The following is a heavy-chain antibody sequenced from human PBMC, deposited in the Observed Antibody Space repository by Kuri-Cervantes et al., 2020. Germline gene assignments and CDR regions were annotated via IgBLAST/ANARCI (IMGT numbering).Heavy chain of an antibody. CDR2: ISYDGSNK. CDR1: GFTFSSYA. V-gene: IGHV3-30-3*01. D-gene: IGHD2-15*01. J-gene: IGHJ1*01. Sequence: GESLKISCAASGFTFSSYAMHWVRQAPGKGLEWVAVISYDGSNKYYADSVKGRFTISRDNSKNTLYLQMNSLSAEDTAVYYCARDMGSGRRYFQHWGQGTLVTVSS. CDR3: ARDMGSGRRYFQH.